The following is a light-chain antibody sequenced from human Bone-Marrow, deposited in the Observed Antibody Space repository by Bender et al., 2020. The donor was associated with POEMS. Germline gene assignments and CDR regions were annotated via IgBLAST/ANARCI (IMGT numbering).Light chain of an antibody. V-gene: IGLV2-14*02. CDR2: QDT. CDR3: YSLTDRPAWV. CDR1: NSDLETYNL. Sequence: QSALTQPASVSGSLGQSITISCTGTNSDLETYNLVSWYQQHPGKVPKVIIFQDTQRPSGVSSHFSASKSGNTASLTISGLQAEDEADYYCYSLTDRPAWVFGAGTSLTVL. J-gene: IGLJ3*02.